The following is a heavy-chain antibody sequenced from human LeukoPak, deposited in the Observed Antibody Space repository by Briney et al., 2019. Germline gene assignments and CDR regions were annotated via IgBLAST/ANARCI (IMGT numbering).Heavy chain of an antibody. J-gene: IGHJ5*02. CDR1: GYSISSGYS. CDR2: ISHSGST. Sequence: PSETLSLTCTVSGYSISSGYSWGWIRQPPGKGLEWIESISHSGSTYYNPSLKSRVTISVDTSENQFSLKLSSVTAADTAVYYCARRRVVKYDPWGQGTLVTVSS. CDR3: ARRRVVKYDP. D-gene: IGHD2-15*01. V-gene: IGHV4-38-2*02.